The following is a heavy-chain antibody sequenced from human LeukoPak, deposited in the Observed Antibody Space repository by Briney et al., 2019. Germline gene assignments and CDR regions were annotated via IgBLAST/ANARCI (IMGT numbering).Heavy chain of an antibody. J-gene: IGHJ4*02. CDR1: GFTLSNAW. V-gene: IGHV3-15*01. CDR3: ARVVWGQLTYYFDY. CDR2: IKSKANGETR. Sequence: GGSLRLSCAASGFTLSNAWMNWVRQAPSKGLEWVGLIKSKANGETRDYAAPVKGRFTISRDYAKNSLYLQMHSLRAEDTAVYYCARVVWGQLTYYFDYWGQGTLVTVSS. D-gene: IGHD3-16*01.